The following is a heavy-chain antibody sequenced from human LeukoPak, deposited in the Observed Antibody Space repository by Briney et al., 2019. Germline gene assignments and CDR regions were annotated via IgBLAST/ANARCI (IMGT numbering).Heavy chain of an antibody. CDR2: IKQDGSEK. Sequence: GGSLRLSCAASGFTFSSYWMGWVRQAPGKGLEWVANIKQDGSEKYYVDSVKGRFTISRDNAKNSLYLQMNSLRAEDTAVYYCARAVVQSGDWFDPWGQGTLVTVSS. J-gene: IGHJ5*02. V-gene: IGHV3-7*04. D-gene: IGHD1-1*01. CDR3: ARAVVQSGDWFDP. CDR1: GFTFSSYW.